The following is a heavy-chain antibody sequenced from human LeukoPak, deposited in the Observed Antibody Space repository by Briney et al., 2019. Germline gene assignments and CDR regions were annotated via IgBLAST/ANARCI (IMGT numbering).Heavy chain of an antibody. J-gene: IGHJ4*02. Sequence: SQTLSLTCAISGDSVSSNSAAWNWIRQSPSSGLEWLGRTYYGSKWYNDYAVSVKSRMTINPDTSKNQFSLQLDSVTPEDTAIYYCARSRRTGGYHPIDFWGQGALVTVSS. CDR1: GDSVSSNSAA. CDR3: ARSRRTGGYHPIDF. CDR2: TYYGSKWYN. D-gene: IGHD5-24*01. V-gene: IGHV6-1*01.